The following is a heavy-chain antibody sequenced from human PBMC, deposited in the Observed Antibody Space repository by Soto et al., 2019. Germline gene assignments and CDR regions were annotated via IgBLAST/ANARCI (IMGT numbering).Heavy chain of an antibody. D-gene: IGHD3-9*01. Sequence: QVQLVQSGAEVKKPGASVKVSCKASGYTFTSYAMHWVRQAPGQRLEWMGWINAGNGNTKYSQKFQGRVTITRDTSASTAYMELSSLRSEDTAVYYCARALRYFDCLLKDYDYYGMDVWGQGTTVTVSS. J-gene: IGHJ6*02. V-gene: IGHV1-3*01. CDR2: INAGNGNT. CDR1: GYTFTSYA. CDR3: ARALRYFDCLLKDYDYYGMDV.